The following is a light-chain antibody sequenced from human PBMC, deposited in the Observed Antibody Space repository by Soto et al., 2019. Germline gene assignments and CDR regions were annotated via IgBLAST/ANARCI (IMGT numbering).Light chain of an antibody. CDR3: QQYNNWPQWT. J-gene: IGKJ1*01. Sequence: EIVLTQSQGTLSLSPGERATLSCLAIQSVISTYLAWYQQKPGQAPRLLIYGASTRATGIPARFSGSGSGTEFTLTISSLQSEDSAVYYCQQYNNWPQWTFGQGTKVDIK. V-gene: IGKV3-15*01. CDR1: QSVISTY. CDR2: GAS.